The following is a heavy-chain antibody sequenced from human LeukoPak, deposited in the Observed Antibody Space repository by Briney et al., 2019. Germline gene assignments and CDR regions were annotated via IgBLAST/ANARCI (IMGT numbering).Heavy chain of an antibody. CDR3: ARSHCSSTSCCADDAFDI. D-gene: IGHD2-2*01. V-gene: IGHV4-59*01. CDR2: IYYSGST. Sequence: KPSETLSLTCTVSGGSISSYYWSWIRQPPGKGLEWIGYIYYSGSTNYNPSLKSRVTISVDTSKNQFSLKLSSVTAADTAVYYCARSHCSSTSCCADDAFDIWGQGTMVTVSS. CDR1: GGSISSYY. J-gene: IGHJ3*02.